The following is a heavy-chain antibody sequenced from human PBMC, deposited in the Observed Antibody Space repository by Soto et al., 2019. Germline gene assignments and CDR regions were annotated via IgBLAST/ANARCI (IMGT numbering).Heavy chain of an antibody. CDR3: ARASGTASLLFDY. D-gene: IGHD2-2*01. CDR1: GGSISSGGYS. CDR2: IYHSGST. V-gene: IGHV4-30-2*01. J-gene: IGHJ4*02. Sequence: TLSLTCAVSGGSISSGGYSWSWIRQPPGKGLEWIGYIYHSGSTYYNPSLKSRVTISVDRSKSQFSLKLSSVTAADTAVYYCARASGTASLLFDYWGQGTLVTVSS.